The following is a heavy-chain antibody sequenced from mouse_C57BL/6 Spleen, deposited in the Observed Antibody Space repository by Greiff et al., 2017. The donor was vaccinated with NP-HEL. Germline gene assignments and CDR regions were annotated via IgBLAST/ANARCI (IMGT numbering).Heavy chain of an antibody. CDR1: GFNIKDYY. CDR3: TTVGILYAMDY. Sequence: EVQLQQSGAELVRSGASVKLSCTASGFNIKDYYMHWVKQRPEQGLEWIGRIDPEDGDTEYAPKVQGKATMTADTSSNTAYLQLSSLTSEDTAVFYCTTVGILYAMDYWGQGASVNVS. V-gene: IGHV14-1*01. J-gene: IGHJ4*01. CDR2: IDPEDGDT.